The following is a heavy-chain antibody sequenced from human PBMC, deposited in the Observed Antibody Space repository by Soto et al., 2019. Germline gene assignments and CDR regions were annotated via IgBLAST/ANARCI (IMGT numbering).Heavy chain of an antibody. J-gene: IGHJ6*02. CDR2: IYSGGST. Sequence: SLKISCAASGFTLSSNYMSWVRQAPGEGLKWVSVIYSGGSTYYADSVKGRFTISRDNSKNTLYLQMNSLRAEDTAVYYCASASGWPDDLYYYYVMDVWGQGTTVTVSS. CDR1: GFTLSSNY. D-gene: IGHD6-19*01. CDR3: ASASGWPDDLYYYYVMDV. V-gene: IGHV3-66*01.